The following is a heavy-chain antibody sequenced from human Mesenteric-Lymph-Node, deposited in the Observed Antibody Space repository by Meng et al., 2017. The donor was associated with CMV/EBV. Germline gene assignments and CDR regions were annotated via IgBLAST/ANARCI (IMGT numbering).Heavy chain of an antibody. J-gene: IGHJ4*02. Sequence: ESLKISCTVSGYSISSGYYWGWIQLPPQKGLEWIGNVDHSGNTYYNPSLKSRVTISLDTSNNQFSLNLVFVTAADTAVYYCSRRSGTYLPNIDYWSQGTLVTVSS. D-gene: IGHD3-10*01. CDR2: VDHSGNT. CDR1: GYSISSGYY. CDR3: SRRSGTYLPNIDY. V-gene: IGHV4-38-2*02.